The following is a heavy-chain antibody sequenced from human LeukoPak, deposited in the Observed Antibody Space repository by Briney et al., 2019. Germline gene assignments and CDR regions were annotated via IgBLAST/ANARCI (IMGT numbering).Heavy chain of an antibody. CDR1: GFTFSSYW. D-gene: IGHD4-23*01. CDR3: ARDLKGPVNDVFDM. J-gene: IGHJ3*02. V-gene: IGHV3-74*01. Sequence: PGGSLRLSCAASGFTFSSYWMHWVRQAPGKGLVWVSRINNDGSSTSYADSVKGRFTISRDNAKNTLYLQMNSLRAEDTAVYYCARDLKGPVNDVFDMWGQGTMVTVSS. CDR2: INNDGSST.